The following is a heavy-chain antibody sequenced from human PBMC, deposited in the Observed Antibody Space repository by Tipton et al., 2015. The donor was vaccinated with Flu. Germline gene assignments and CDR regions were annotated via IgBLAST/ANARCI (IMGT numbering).Heavy chain of an antibody. D-gene: IGHD3-10*02. Sequence: TLSLTCTVSSGSIRSTNYFCAWIRQPPGKRLELIGSIFPSGNSYYNPSLKSRVAMSVDTSKNHLSLKLSSVTAADTAVYYCARLSYYDVDLKNFYFDYWGQGALVTVSS. CDR3: ARLSYYDVDLKNFYFDY. V-gene: IGHV4-39*02. CDR2: IFPSGNS. CDR1: SGSIRSTNYF. J-gene: IGHJ4*02.